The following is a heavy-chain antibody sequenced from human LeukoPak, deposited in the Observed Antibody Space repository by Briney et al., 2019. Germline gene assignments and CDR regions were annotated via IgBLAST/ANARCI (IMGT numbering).Heavy chain of an antibody. CDR1: GGSINSYY. CDR2: IYYSGST. CDR3: ARHDSSGWFQFDY. Sequence: SETLSLTCTVSGGSINSYYWSWIRQPPGKGLEWIGYIYYSGSTNYSPSLKSRVTISVDTSKNQFSLKLGSVTAADTAVYYCARHDSSGWFQFDYWGQGTLVTVSS. D-gene: IGHD6-19*01. V-gene: IGHV4-59*01. J-gene: IGHJ4*02.